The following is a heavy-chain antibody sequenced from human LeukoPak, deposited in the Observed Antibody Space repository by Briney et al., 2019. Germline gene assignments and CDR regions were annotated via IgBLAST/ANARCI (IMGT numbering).Heavy chain of an antibody. CDR3: ARQAYRYHYMDV. CDR2: IYYSGST. Sequence: SETLSLTCTVSGGSISSSSYYWGWIRQPPGKGLEWIGSIYYSGSTYYNPSLKSRVTMSVDTSKNQFSLKLSSVTAADTAVYYCARQAYRYHYMDVWGKGTTVTVSS. CDR1: GGSISSSSYY. V-gene: IGHV4-39*07. J-gene: IGHJ6*03. D-gene: IGHD3-16*01.